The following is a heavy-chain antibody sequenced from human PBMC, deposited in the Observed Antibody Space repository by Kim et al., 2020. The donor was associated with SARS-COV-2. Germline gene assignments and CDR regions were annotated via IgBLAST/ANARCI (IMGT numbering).Heavy chain of an antibody. CDR1: GGTFSSYA. D-gene: IGHD4-17*01. CDR3: ARGGPSATYGDYEFPY. J-gene: IGHJ4*02. CDR2: IIPIFGTA. Sequence: SVKVSCKASGGTFSSYAISWVRQAPGQGLEWMGGIIPIFGTANYAQKFQGRVTITADESTSTAYMELSSLRSEDTAVYYCARGGPSATYGDYEFPYWGQGTLVTVSS. V-gene: IGHV1-69*13.